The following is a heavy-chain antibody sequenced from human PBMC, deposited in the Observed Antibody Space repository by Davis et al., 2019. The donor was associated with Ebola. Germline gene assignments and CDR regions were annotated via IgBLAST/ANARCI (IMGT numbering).Heavy chain of an antibody. D-gene: IGHD3-10*01. Sequence: MPSETLSLTCTVSGGSISSGGYYWSWIRQHPGKGLEWIGYIYYSGSTYYNPSLKSRVTISVDTSKNQFSLKLSSVTAADTAVYYCARDQLWFGERTAYGMDVWGKGTTVTVSS. CDR3: ARDQLWFGERTAYGMDV. J-gene: IGHJ6*04. CDR1: GGSISSGGYY. CDR2: IYYSGST. V-gene: IGHV4-31*03.